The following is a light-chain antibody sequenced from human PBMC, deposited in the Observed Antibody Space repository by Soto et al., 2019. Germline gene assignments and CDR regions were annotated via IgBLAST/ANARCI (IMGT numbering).Light chain of an antibody. V-gene: IGKV3-20*01. J-gene: IGKJ4*01. CDR1: QSVSSSY. Sequence: EIVLTQSPGTLSLSPGERATLSCRASQSVSSSYLAWYQQKPGQAPRLLIFGASNRANGIPDRFSGSGSGTDFTLTISRLEPEDFAVFYCQQDGSSPLTFGGGTKVEIK. CDR3: QQDGSSPLT. CDR2: GAS.